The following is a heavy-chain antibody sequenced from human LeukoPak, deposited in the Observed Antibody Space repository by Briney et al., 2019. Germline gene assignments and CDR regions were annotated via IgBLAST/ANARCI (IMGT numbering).Heavy chain of an antibody. CDR1: GGTFSSYA. J-gene: IGHJ4*02. CDR2: IIPIFGTA. CDR3: GRDTVRTTVAGGPEY. D-gene: IGHD6-19*01. Sequence: GSSVKVSCKASGGTFSSYAISWVRQAPGQGLEWMGGIIPIFGTANYAQKFQGRVTITTDESTSTAYMELGSLRSDDTAVYYCGRDTVRTTVAGGPEYWGQGTLVTVSS. V-gene: IGHV1-69*05.